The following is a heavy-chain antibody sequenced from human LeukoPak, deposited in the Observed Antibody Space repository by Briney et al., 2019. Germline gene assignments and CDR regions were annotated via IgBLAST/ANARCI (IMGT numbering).Heavy chain of an antibody. V-gene: IGHV4-61*02. D-gene: IGHD1-26*01. CDR3: ARGLSNAWEVQAY. Sequence: SQTLSLTCTVTGGSITSGSYFWTWIRQPAGKGLEWLGRMQTNGNTNYNPSLKSRVAISIDTSKNQFSLQLSSVTAADTAVYYCARGLSNAWEVQAYWGQGTLVTVSS. CDR2: MQTNGNT. J-gene: IGHJ4*02. CDR1: GGSITSGSYF.